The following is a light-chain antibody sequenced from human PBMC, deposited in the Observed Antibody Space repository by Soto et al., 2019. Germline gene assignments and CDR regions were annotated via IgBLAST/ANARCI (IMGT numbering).Light chain of an antibody. CDR2: DVN. V-gene: IGLV2-14*03. CDR3: SSKTSSSTRLI. CDR1: STDVGGYKY. Sequence: QSALTQPASVSGSPGQSITISCTGTSTDVGGYKYVSWYQQHTGKAPKLLIYDVNDRPSGVSIRFSGSKSGNATSLTISGLQPEDEAVYYCSSKTSSSTRLIFGGGTKLTVL. J-gene: IGLJ2*01.